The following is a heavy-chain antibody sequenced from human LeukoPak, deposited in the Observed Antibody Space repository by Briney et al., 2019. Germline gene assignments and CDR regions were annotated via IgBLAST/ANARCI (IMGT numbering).Heavy chain of an antibody. D-gene: IGHD1-26*01. J-gene: IGHJ3*02. CDR1: GFTVSSNY. Sequence: GGSLRLSCAASGFTVSSNYMSWVRQAPGKGLEWVSVIYSGGSTYYADSVKGRFTISRDNSKNTLYLQMNSLRAEDTAVYYCARVFRELRDAFDIWGQGTMVTVSS. CDR3: ARVFRELRDAFDI. V-gene: IGHV3-53*01. CDR2: IYSGGST.